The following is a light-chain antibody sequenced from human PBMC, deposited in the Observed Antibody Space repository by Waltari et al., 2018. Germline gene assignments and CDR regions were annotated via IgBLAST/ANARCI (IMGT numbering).Light chain of an antibody. CDR2: EDS. CDR1: PSIIGNNY. J-gene: IGLJ7*01. Sequence: QSVLTQPPSVSAAPGHRVTISCPGGPSIIGNNYVPWYRQFPGTAPKLLIYEDSERPSGVPGRFSGSKSGTSATLDITGLQAGDEADYYCGTWDSSLSGAVFGGGTHLTVL. V-gene: IGLV1-51*02. CDR3: GTWDSSLSGAV.